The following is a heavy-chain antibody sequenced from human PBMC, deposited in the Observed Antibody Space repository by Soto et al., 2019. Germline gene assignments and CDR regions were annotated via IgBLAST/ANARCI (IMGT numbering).Heavy chain of an antibody. D-gene: IGHD1-26*01. CDR2: IYDNGTT. CDR3: VSGQVGATTWFDP. J-gene: IGHJ5*02. V-gene: IGHV4-31*03. Sequence: NPSFTCTVSGASIRSGGYYWSWIRQEPGKGLEWLGYIYDNGTTYYNPSLESRVSISRDTSKNQFSLKMTSLTAADTAIYYCVSGQVGATTWFDPRGQAPTVSV. CDR1: GASIRSGGYY.